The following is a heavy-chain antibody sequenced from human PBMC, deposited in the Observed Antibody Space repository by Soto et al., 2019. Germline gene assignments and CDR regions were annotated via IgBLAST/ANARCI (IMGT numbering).Heavy chain of an antibody. CDR1: GYTFTSYG. CDR3: ARDIGYSSGWYSGRYGMDV. D-gene: IGHD6-19*01. CDR2: ISAYNGNT. V-gene: IGHV1-18*01. J-gene: IGHJ6*02. Sequence: QVQLVQSGAEVKKPGASVKVSCKASGYTFTSYGISWVRQAPGQGLEWMGWISAYNGNTNYAQKLQGRVTMTTDTSTSTSYMELRSLRSDDTAVYYCARDIGYSSGWYSGRYGMDVWGQGTTVTVSS.